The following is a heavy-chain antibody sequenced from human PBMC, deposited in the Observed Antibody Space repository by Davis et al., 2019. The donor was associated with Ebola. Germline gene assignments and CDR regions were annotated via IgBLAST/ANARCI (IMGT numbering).Heavy chain of an antibody. CDR2: ISYDGSNK. CDR3: ARDNCISTSCYLSYYYGMDV. CDR1: GFTFSSYG. D-gene: IGHD2-2*01. Sequence: GESLKISCAASGFTFSSYGMHWVRQAPGKGLEWVAVISYDGSNKYYADSVKGRFTISRDNSKNTLYLQMNSLRDEDTAVYYCARDNCISTSCYLSYYYGMDVWGQGTTVTVSS. J-gene: IGHJ6*02. V-gene: IGHV3-30*03.